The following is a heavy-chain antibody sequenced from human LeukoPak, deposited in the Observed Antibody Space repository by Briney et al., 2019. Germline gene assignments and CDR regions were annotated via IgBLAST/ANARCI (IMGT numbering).Heavy chain of an antibody. CDR1: GYTFTGYY. D-gene: IGHD2-21*01. J-gene: IGHJ3*02. Sequence: ASVKVSCKASGYTFTGYYMHWVRQAPGQGLEWMGWINPNSGGTNYAQKFQGRVTMTRDTSISTAYMELSRLRSDDTAVYYCARVPINLSAFDIWGQGTMVTVSS. CDR2: INPNSGGT. V-gene: IGHV1-2*02. CDR3: ARVPINLSAFDI.